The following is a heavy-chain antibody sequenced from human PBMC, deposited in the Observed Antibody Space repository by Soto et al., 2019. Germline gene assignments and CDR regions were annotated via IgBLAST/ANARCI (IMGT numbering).Heavy chain of an antibody. J-gene: IGHJ4*02. V-gene: IGHV4-61*01. Sequence: SETLSLTCTVSGGSFKRGSYSWSWIRQPPGKGLEWIGYVYHTGRTSYNPSLKSRVSISMDTSKNQFSLNLDSVTAADTAVYFCARDFAYFDSWGQGTLVTVSS. D-gene: IGHD3-3*01. CDR2: VYHTGRT. CDR3: ARDFAYFDS. CDR1: GGSFKRGSYS.